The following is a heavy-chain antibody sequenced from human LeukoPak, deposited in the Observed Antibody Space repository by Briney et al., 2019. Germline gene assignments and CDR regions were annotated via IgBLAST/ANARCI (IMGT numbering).Heavy chain of an antibody. Sequence: PGGSLRLSCAASGFTFSNYVMHWVRQAPGKGLEWVAIISYDGSNKYYADSVKGRFTISRDNSKNTLYLQMNSLRAEDTAVYDCARGGRVADQFDYWGQGILVTVSS. V-gene: IGHV3-30*04. CDR1: GFTFSNYV. CDR3: ARGGRVADQFDY. D-gene: IGHD2-15*01. J-gene: IGHJ4*02. CDR2: ISYDGSNK.